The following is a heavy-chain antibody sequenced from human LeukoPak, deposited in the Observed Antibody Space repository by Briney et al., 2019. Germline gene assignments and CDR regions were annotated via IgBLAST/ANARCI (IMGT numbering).Heavy chain of an antibody. Sequence: SETLSLTCTVSGGTMITSAFYWGWIRESPGKGLEWIGNVHVSGGTYYNPSHKGRVTISLDTSKNQFSLKLTAVTAADTAIYYCARDRADSGGNGFDYSGQGTLVTVSS. J-gene: IGHJ4*02. CDR2: VHVSGGT. D-gene: IGHD4-23*01. CDR1: GGTMITSAFY. CDR3: ARDRADSGGNGFDY. V-gene: IGHV4-39*07.